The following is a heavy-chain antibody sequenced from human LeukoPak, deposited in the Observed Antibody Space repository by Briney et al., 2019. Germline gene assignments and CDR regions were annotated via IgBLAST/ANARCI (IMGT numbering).Heavy chain of an antibody. D-gene: IGHD6-19*01. J-gene: IGHJ4*02. CDR2: ISSSSSTI. CDR3: AKGTGYSSGWAFDY. CDR1: GFTFSSYS. V-gene: IGHV3-48*02. Sequence: GGSLRLSCAASGFTFSSYSMNWVRQAPGKGLEWVSYISSSSSTIYYADSVKGRFTISRDNAKNSLYLQMNSLRDEDTAVYYCAKGTGYSSGWAFDYWGQGTLVTVSS.